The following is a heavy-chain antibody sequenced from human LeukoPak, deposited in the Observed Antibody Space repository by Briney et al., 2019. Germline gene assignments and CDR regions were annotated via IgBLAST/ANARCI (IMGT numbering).Heavy chain of an antibody. CDR3: AKEADSSGWYSAFDI. Sequence: GGSLRLSCAASGFTFSSYSMNWVRQAPGKGLEWVSSISSSSYIYYADSVKGRFTISRDNAKNSLYLQMNSLRAEDTAVYYCAKEADSSGWYSAFDIWGQGTMVTVSS. CDR1: GFTFSSYS. D-gene: IGHD6-19*01. CDR2: ISSSSYI. V-gene: IGHV3-21*01. J-gene: IGHJ3*02.